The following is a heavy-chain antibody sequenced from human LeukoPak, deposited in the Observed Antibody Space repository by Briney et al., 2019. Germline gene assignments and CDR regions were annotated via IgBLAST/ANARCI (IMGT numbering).Heavy chain of an antibody. Sequence: ASVKVSCKASGYTFTSYGISWVRQAPGQGLEWMEWISAYNGNTNYAQKLQGRVTMTTDTSTSTAYMELRSLRSDDTAVYYCARIRVDTAMVRYFDYWGQGTLGTVSS. CDR3: ARIRVDTAMVRYFDY. CDR2: ISAYNGNT. CDR1: GYTFTSYG. J-gene: IGHJ4*02. V-gene: IGHV1-18*01. D-gene: IGHD5-18*01.